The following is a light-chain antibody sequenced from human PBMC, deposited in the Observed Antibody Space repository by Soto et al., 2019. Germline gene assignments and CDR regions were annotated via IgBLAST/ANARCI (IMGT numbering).Light chain of an antibody. Sequence: IQLTQSPSSLSASVGARVTITCRASQGISSFLAWYQQKPWRAPKLLIYGASTFQSGVPSRFSGSGSGTDSTLTISSPQPEDCATYYFQPLNSFPSAFGPGTKVEIQ. J-gene: IGKJ3*01. CDR2: GAS. V-gene: IGKV1-9*01. CDR1: QGISSF. CDR3: QPLNSFPSA.